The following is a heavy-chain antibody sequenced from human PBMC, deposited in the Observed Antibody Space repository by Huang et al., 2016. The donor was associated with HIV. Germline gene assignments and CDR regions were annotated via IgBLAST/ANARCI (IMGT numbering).Heavy chain of an antibody. CDR3: AKHLGGRRGFTFIVLFGAFDM. V-gene: IGHV3-23*01. Sequence: EVQLLESGGGLAQPGGSLRLSCTASGFTFGSYAMNGVRQAPGKGRGWVSGTTASGGSTYYAKSVKGRFTISRDNAKNTLYLQMNSLRAEDTALYYCAKHLGGRRGFTFIVLFGAFDMWGQGTMVTVSS. CDR1: GFTFGSYA. J-gene: IGHJ3*02. CDR2: TTASGGST. D-gene: IGHD3-3*01.